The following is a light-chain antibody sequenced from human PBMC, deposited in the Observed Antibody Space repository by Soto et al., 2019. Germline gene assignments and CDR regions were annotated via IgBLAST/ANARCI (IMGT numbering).Light chain of an antibody. CDR2: AAS. CDR3: QHLHSYPLT. Sequence: IQLTQFPSSLSASVGDRVTITCRASQDINSYVGWYQQKPGKAPRLLIFAASTLQSGVPSRFSGSGSGTDFTLTIISLQPEDSATYYCQHLHSYPLTFGGGTKVVIK. V-gene: IGKV1-9*01. J-gene: IGKJ4*01. CDR1: QDINSY.